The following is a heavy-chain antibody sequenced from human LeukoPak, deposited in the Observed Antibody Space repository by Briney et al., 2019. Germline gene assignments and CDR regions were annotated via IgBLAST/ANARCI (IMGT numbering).Heavy chain of an antibody. CDR3: ARGYFYGSGTHFHDALAI. D-gene: IGHD3-10*01. V-gene: IGHV4-31*03. J-gene: IGHJ3*02. Sequence: TASETLSLTCTVSGGSISSGGFGWHWIRHLAGRGLEWIRHIYYTGNTFYKPSLRGRLTISVDTSQKFSLDLTSVTAEDTAVYYCARGYFYGSGTHFHDALAIWGQGTLVAVSS. CDR2: IYYTGNT. CDR1: GGSISSGGFG.